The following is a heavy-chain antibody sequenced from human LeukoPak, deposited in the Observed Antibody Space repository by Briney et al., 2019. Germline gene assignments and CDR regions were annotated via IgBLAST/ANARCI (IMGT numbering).Heavy chain of an antibody. V-gene: IGHV1-2*02. D-gene: IGHD2-15*01. J-gene: IGHJ4*02. Sequence: ASVKVSCKATGYTFSGYYIHWVRQAPGQGLEWMGRVNPNSALTNYTQKFQGRVTMTRDASTSTAFMELSSLRSEDTAVYYCARDNPPYCSGGSCQGDWGQGTLVTVSS. CDR2: VNPNSALT. CDR3: ARDNPPYCSGGSCQGD. CDR1: GYTFSGYY.